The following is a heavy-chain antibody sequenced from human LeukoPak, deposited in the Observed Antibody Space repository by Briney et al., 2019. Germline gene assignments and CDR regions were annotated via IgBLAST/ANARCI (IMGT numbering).Heavy chain of an antibody. J-gene: IGHJ4*02. D-gene: IGHD6-19*01. CDR2: ISSSTI. CDR1: GFTFSDYY. V-gene: IGHV3-69-1*01. CDR3: AKGKDSSGTWDYFDY. Sequence: PGGSLRLSCAASGFTFSDYYMNWVRQAPGKGLEWVSSISSSTIYYADSVKGRFTISRDNSKNTLYLQMNSLRAEDTAVYYCAKGKDSSGTWDYFDYWGQGTLVTVSS.